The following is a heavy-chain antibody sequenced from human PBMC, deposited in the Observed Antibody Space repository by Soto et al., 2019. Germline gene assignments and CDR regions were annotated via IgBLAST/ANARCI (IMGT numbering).Heavy chain of an antibody. CDR3: AKGLVGYGFGVQDYYFGMDV. D-gene: IGHD1-26*01. CDR2: ISYDGNNK. Sequence: QVQLVESGGGVVQPGRSLRLSCGASGFKFSTYGMHWVRQAPGKGLEWVAVISYDGNNKDYADSVKGRFIISRDNSKNTSYLQMNSLRAEATAVYYCAKGLVGYGFGVQDYYFGMDVWGQGTTVAVSS. CDR1: GFKFSTYG. J-gene: IGHJ6*02. V-gene: IGHV3-30*18.